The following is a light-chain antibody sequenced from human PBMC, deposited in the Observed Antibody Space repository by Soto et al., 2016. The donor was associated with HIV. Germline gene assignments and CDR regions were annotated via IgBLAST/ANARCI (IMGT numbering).Light chain of an antibody. V-gene: IGKV2-30*01. J-gene: IGKJ1*01. CDR2: KVS. Sequence: DVVMTQSPLSLPVTLGQSASISCRSSQSLVYSDGNTYLNWFRQRPDQSPRRLIYKVSNRDSGVPDRFGGSGSGTDFTLKISRVEAEDVGIYYCMQGIHWPPTFGQGTKVEIK. CDR1: QSLVYSDGNTY. CDR3: MQGIHWPPT.